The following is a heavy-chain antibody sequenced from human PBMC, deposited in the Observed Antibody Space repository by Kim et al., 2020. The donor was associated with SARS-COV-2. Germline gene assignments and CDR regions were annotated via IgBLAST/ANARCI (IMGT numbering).Heavy chain of an antibody. Sequence: ASVKVSCKASGYTFTSYAMHWVRQAPGQRLEWMGWINVGNGNTKYSQKLQGRVTITRDTSASTAYMELSSLRSEDTAVYYCAREFCSSTSCNEVDYYGMDVWGQGTTVTVSS. V-gene: IGHV1-3*01. D-gene: IGHD2-2*01. J-gene: IGHJ6*02. CDR1: GYTFTSYA. CDR2: INVGNGNT. CDR3: AREFCSSTSCNEVDYYGMDV.